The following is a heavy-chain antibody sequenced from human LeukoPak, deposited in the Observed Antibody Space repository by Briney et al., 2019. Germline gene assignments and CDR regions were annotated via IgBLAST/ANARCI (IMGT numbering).Heavy chain of an antibody. J-gene: IGHJ4*02. Sequence: GGSLRLSCAASEFTVSSSYMSWVRQAPGKGLEWVSGISGSGGSTYYADSVKGRFTISRDNSKNTLYLQMNSLRAEDTAVYYCAKAEEQWHPFDYWGQGTLVTVSS. CDR3: AKAEEQWHPFDY. D-gene: IGHD6-19*01. CDR2: ISGSGGST. CDR1: EFTVSSSY. V-gene: IGHV3-23*01.